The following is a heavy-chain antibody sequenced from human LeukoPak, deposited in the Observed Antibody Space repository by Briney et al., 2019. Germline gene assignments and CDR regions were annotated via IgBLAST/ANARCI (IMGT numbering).Heavy chain of an antibody. J-gene: IGHJ4*02. D-gene: IGHD3-10*01. V-gene: IGHV4-61*08. Sequence: PLETLSLTCTVSSGSVSNGDYYWSWLRQPPGEALEWIGYIYYTGSAYYNPSLGGRVTLSVDTSKNQFSVKLSSVTAADTAVYYCARSRNYYGSGDYWGQGTLVTVSS. CDR3: ARSRNYYGSGDY. CDR1: SGSVSNGDYY. CDR2: IYYTGSA.